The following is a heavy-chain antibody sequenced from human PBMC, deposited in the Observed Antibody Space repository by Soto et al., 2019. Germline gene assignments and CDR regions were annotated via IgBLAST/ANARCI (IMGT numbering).Heavy chain of an antibody. CDR2: IYSSGKT. CDR1: GASINNTSYY. Sequence: SETLSLTCTVSGASINNTSYYWGWIRHSPGKGLEWIGNIYSSGKTYYSPSLKSRVSISVDASRNQFSLRLNSVTAADTAALYCGRTWGICLTTQGPWGQVDLVTVSS. J-gene: IGHJ5*02. D-gene: IGHD6-13*01. V-gene: IGHV4-39*01. CDR3: GRTWGICLTTQGP.